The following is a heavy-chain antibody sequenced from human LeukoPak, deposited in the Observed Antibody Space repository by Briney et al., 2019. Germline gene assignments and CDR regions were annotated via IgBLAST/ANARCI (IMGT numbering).Heavy chain of an antibody. CDR1: GFTFSSYA. CDR3: AKERSFTMVRGDFDY. D-gene: IGHD3-10*01. CDR2: ISYDGSNK. V-gene: IGHV3-30-3*01. Sequence: PGRSLRLSCAASGFTFSSYAMHWVRQAPGKGLEWVAVISYDGSNKYYADSVKGRFTISRDNSKNTLYLQMNSLRAEDTAVYYCAKERSFTMVRGDFDYWGQGTLVTVSS. J-gene: IGHJ4*02.